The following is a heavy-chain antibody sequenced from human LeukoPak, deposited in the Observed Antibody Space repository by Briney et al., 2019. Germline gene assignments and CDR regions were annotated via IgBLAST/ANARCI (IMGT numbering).Heavy chain of an antibody. Sequence: GESLKISCKGSGYSFATSWIAWVRQKPGKGLEWMGIIYPDDSDTRYSPSFQGQVTISADKDISTAYLQWSSLEASDTAMYYCARQREGFYASGSYPLKHWGQGTLVTVSS. V-gene: IGHV5-51*01. CDR2: IYPDDSDT. D-gene: IGHD3-10*01. CDR1: GYSFATSW. CDR3: ARQREGFYASGSYPLKH. J-gene: IGHJ1*01.